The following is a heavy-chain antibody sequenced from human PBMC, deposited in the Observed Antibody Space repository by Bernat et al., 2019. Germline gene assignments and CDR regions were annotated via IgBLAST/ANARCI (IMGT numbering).Heavy chain of an antibody. CDR2: ISAYNGNT. Sequence: QVQLVQSGAEVKKPGASVKVSCKASGYTFTSYGISWVRQAPGQGLEWMGWISAYNGNTNYAQQLQGKANMTTGTSTSTAYMELRSLRSYDTAVYYCARDQAGLGELPIDYWGQGTLVTVSS. J-gene: IGHJ4*02. V-gene: IGHV1-18*01. CDR1: GYTFTSYG. CDR3: ARDQAGLGELPIDY. D-gene: IGHD3-16*01.